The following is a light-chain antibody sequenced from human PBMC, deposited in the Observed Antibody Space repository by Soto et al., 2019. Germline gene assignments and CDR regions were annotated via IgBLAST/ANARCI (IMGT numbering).Light chain of an antibody. J-gene: IGLJ1*01. CDR3: CSYAGSRTFV. Sequence: ALAQAASVSESPGQSITISCTGTSGDVGNFDLVSWYQQHPGKAPKLIIYEVNKRPSAVSNRFSGSKSDNTASLTISGLQAEDEADYYCCSYAGSRTFVFGTGTKVTVL. V-gene: IGLV2-23*02. CDR1: SGDVGNFDL. CDR2: EVN.